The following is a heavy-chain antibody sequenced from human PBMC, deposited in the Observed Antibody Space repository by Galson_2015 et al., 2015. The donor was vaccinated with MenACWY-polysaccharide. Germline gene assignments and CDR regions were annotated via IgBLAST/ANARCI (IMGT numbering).Heavy chain of an antibody. CDR1: GYLFTSFS. CDR2: IYPSDSDV. Sequence: QSGAEVKKPGESLQISCKASGYLFTSFSIGWVRQMPGKGLEWLGIIYPSDSDVKYNPSFQGQVTFPADRSTNTAYLQWSSLKASDTATYYCARQDHGPESLDVWGQGTLVTVSS. J-gene: IGHJ6*02. V-gene: IGHV5-51*01. D-gene: IGHD3-10*01. CDR3: ARQDHGPESLDV.